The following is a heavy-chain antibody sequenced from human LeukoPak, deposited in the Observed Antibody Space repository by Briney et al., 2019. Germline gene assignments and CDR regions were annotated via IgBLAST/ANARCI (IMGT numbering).Heavy chain of an antibody. CDR3: ARGPSVGSGWSPDL. J-gene: IGHJ5*02. Sequence: PGGSLRLSCAASGFTFSSYSMNWVRQAPEKGLEWVSYISSSGSTVYYADSAKGRFTISRDNAKNSLYLQMNSLRAEDTALYYCARGPSVGSGWSPDLWGQGTLVTVSS. D-gene: IGHD6-19*01. V-gene: IGHV3-48*04. CDR1: GFTFSSYS. CDR2: ISSSGSTV.